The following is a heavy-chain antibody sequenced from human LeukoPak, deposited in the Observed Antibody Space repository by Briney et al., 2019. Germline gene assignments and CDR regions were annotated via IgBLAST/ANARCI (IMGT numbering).Heavy chain of an antibody. V-gene: IGHV4-39*01. D-gene: IGHD1-1*01. CDR3: ARLRIWNAFDI. CDR2: IYYSGST. Sequence: SETLSLTCTVYGGSISSSSYYWGWIRQPPGKGLEWIGSIYYSGSTYYNPSLKSRVTISVDTSKNQFSLKLSSVTAADTAVYYCARLRIWNAFDIWGQGTMVTVSS. CDR1: GGSISSSSYY. J-gene: IGHJ3*02.